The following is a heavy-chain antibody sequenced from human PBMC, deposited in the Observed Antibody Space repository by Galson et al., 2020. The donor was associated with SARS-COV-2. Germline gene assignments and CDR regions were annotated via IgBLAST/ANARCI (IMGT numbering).Heavy chain of an antibody. CDR2: ISTSSSYT. V-gene: IGHV3-21*01. CDR3: ARDEGIRGYNYGRLYYGMDV. CDR1: GFHLSTYS. J-gene: IGHJ6*02. Sequence: KSGRSLRLSCAASGFHLSTYSMNWVRLAPGKGLEWVSSISTSSSYTYYVDSVKGRFSISRDNPRNSLYLQMNSLRAEDTAVYYCARDEGIRGYNYGRLYYGMDVWGQGTTVTVSS. D-gene: IGHD5-18*01.